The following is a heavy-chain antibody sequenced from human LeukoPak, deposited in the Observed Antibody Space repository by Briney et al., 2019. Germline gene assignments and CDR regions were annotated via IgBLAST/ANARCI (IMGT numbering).Heavy chain of an antibody. D-gene: IGHD6-13*01. CDR1: GFTFSDYY. Sequence: PGGSLRLSCAASGFTFSDYYMSWIRQAPGKGLEWLSYISSSGNIKYYTDSVKGRFTISRDNAKNSLYLQMNSLRSDDTAVYYCARELRYSSSSGSELYNWFDPWGQGTLVTVSS. V-gene: IGHV3-11*01. CDR2: ISSSGNIK. CDR3: ARELRYSSSSGSELYNWFDP. J-gene: IGHJ5*02.